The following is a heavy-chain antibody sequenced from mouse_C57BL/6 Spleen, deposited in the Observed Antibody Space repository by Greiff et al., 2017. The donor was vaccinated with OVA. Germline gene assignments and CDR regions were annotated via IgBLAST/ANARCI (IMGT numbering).Heavy chain of an antibody. CDR2: ISSGSSTI. CDR3: ARRTYYSNFWYFDV. J-gene: IGHJ1*03. Sequence: EVNLVESGGGLVKPGGSLKLSCAASGFTFSDYGMHWVRQAPEKGLEWVAYISSGSSTIYYADTVKGRFTISRDNAKNTLFLQMTSLRSEDTAMYYCARRTYYSNFWYFDVWGTGTTVTVSS. CDR1: GFTFSDYG. D-gene: IGHD2-5*01. V-gene: IGHV5-17*01.